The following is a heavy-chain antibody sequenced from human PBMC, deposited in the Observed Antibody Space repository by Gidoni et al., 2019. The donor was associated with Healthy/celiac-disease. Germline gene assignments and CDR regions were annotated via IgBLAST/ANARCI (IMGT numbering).Heavy chain of an antibody. D-gene: IGHD3-16*01. Sequence: QVQLQESGPGLVKPSQTLSLTCTVSAGSISRGGYYWRWIRQHPGKGLEWIGYIYYSGSTYYNPSLKSRVTISVDTSKNQFSLKLSSVTAADTAVYYCARWGGGYYYYYGMDVWGQGTTVTVSS. J-gene: IGHJ6*02. CDR2: IYYSGST. CDR3: ARWGGGYYYYYGMDV. CDR1: AGSISRGGYY. V-gene: IGHV4-31*03.